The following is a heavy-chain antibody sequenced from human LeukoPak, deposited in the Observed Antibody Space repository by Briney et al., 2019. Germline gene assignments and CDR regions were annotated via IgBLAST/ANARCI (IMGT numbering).Heavy chain of an antibody. CDR3: AREVLWFGEDY. CDR2: ISYDGSNK. Sequence: GGSLRLSCAASGFTFSSYGMHWVRQAPGKGLEWVAVISYDGSNKYYADSVKGRFTISRDNSKNTLYLQMNSLRAEDTAVYYCAREVLWFGEDYWGQGTLVTVSS. CDR1: GFTFSSYG. D-gene: IGHD3-10*01. J-gene: IGHJ4*02. V-gene: IGHV3-30*03.